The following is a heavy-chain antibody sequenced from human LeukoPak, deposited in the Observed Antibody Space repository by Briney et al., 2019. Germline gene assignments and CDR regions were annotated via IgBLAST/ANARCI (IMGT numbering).Heavy chain of an antibody. D-gene: IGHD2-2*01. CDR3: ARAARYCSSTSCYGRIDP. Sequence: ASVTVSCKASGYTFTSYGISWVRQAPGQGLEWMGWISAYNGNTNYAQTLQGRVTMTTDTSTSTAYMELRSLRSDDTAVYYCARAARYCSSTSCYGRIDPWGQGTLVTVSS. J-gene: IGHJ5*02. CDR2: ISAYNGNT. CDR1: GYTFTSYG. V-gene: IGHV1-18*01.